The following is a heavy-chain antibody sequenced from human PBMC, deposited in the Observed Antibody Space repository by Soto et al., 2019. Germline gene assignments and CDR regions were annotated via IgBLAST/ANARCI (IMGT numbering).Heavy chain of an antibody. CDR1: GFSLSTSGVA. J-gene: IGHJ4*02. CDR2: IFWDDDK. D-gene: IGHD3-3*01. V-gene: IGHV2-5*02. CDR3: ARILDFWRGYYFPY. Sequence: SGPTLVNPTQTLTLTCTFSGFSLSTSGVAVGWIRQAPRKAPEWLAFIFWDDDKRYSPSLENRLTITKDTSKNQVVLTMTNMDPVDTATYYCARILDFWRGYYFPYWGRGTLVTVSS.